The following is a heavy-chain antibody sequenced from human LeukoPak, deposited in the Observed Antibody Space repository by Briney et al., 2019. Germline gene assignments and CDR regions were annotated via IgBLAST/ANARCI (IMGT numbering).Heavy chain of an antibody. V-gene: IGHV3-15*01. J-gene: IGHJ4*02. Sequence: GGSLRLSCAASGFTFSNAWMSWVRQAPGTGLEWVGRIKSKTDGGTTDYAAPVKGRFTISRDDSKNTLYLQMNSLKTEDTAVYYCTSYFYCSTTSCSFDYWGQGTLVTVSS. CDR3: TSYFYCSTTSCSFDY. D-gene: IGHD2-2*01. CDR2: IKSKTDGGTT. CDR1: GFTFSNAW.